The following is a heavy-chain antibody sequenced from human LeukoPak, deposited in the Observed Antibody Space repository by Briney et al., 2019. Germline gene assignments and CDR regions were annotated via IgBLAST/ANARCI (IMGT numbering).Heavy chain of an antibody. CDR1: GDSINAYN. V-gene: IGHV4-59*08. J-gene: IGHJ4*02. CDR2: IYYSGST. Sequence: SETLSLTCTVSGDSINAYNWNWVRQPPGKGLEWIGYIYYSGSTDYNPSLKTRVTISVDTSKNQFSLRLTSVTAADTAVYYCARRFDSWGQGILVTASS. CDR3: ARRFDS.